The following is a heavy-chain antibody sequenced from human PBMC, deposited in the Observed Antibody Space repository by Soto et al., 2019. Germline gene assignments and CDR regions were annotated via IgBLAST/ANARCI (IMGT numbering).Heavy chain of an antibody. CDR2: ISDNGDIM. V-gene: IGHV3-11*01. CDR1: GFTFSDYY. Sequence: GGSLRLSCAASGFTFSDYYISWIRQAPGKGLEWVSYISDNGDIMYYADSVKGRFTLSRDNAKNSLYLQMNSLRAEDTAVYYCATDLGYSDSSGYFAYWGQGTLVTVS. D-gene: IGHD3-22*01. CDR3: ATDLGYSDSSGYFAY. J-gene: IGHJ4*02.